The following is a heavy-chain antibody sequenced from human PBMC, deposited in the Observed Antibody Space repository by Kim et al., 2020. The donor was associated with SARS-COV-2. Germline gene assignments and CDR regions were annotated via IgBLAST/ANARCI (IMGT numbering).Heavy chain of an antibody. D-gene: IGHD1-26*01. Sequence: ADSVKGRFTISRDNAKNSLFLQMNSLRAEDTALYYCAKVIYTGSYRDAFDIWGQGTMVTVSS. J-gene: IGHJ3*02. V-gene: IGHV3-9*01. CDR3: AKVIYTGSYRDAFDI.